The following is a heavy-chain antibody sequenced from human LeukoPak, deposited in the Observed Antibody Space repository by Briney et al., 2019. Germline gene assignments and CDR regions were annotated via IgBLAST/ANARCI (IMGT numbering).Heavy chain of an antibody. CDR2: MCYSGST. CDR3: ARHGGQQLVLYAFDI. D-gene: IGHD6-13*01. Sequence: SETLSLTCTVSGGSISSGSYFWGWIRQPPGKGLEWIGSMCYSGSTYYNPSLKSRVAISVDTSENQISLKLNSVTAADTAVYYCARHGGQQLVLYAFDIWGQGTRITVSS. J-gene: IGHJ3*02. V-gene: IGHV4-39*01. CDR1: GGSISSGSYF.